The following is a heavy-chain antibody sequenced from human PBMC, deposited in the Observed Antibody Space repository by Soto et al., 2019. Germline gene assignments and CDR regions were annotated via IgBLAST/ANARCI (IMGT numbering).Heavy chain of an antibody. D-gene: IGHD3-3*01. CDR2: IYYSGST. CDR3: AMTDFWSGYYLDY. CDR1: GGSISSGDYY. V-gene: IGHV4-30-4*01. J-gene: IGHJ4*02. Sequence: SETLSLTCTVSGGSISSGDYYWSWIRQPPGKGLEWIGYIYYSGSTYYNPSLKSRVTISVDTSKNQFSLKLSSVTAADTAVYYCAMTDFWSGYYLDYWGQGTLVTVSS.